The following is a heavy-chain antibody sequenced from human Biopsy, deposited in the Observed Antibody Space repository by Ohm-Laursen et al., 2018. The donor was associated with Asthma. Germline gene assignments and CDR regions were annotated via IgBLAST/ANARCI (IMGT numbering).Heavy chain of an antibody. Sequence: SSVKVSCKASGYTFTGYYMHWVRQAPGQGLEWMGGLIPVLGTPDHAQMFEGRVTITADESTSTAYMELSSLSSEDTAVYYCARGYSGSDRIVHYYSGLEVWGQGTTVTVSS. J-gene: IGHJ6*02. CDR2: LIPVLGTP. CDR1: GYTFTGYY. V-gene: IGHV1-69*01. D-gene: IGHD5-12*01. CDR3: ARGYSGSDRIVHYYSGLEV.